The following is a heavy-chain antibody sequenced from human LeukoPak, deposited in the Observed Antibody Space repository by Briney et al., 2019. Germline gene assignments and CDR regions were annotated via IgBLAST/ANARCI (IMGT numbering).Heavy chain of an antibody. D-gene: IGHD6-13*01. J-gene: IGHJ6*03. V-gene: IGHV3-48*03. CDR3: ARDINSSWRYYYYYMDV. Sequence: SGGSLRLSCAASGFTFSSYEMNWVRQAPGKGLEWVSYISSSGSTIYYADSVKGRFTISRDNAKNSLYLQMNSLRAEDTAVYYCARDINSSWRYYYYYMDVWGKGTTVTVSS. CDR2: ISSSGSTI. CDR1: GFTFSSYE.